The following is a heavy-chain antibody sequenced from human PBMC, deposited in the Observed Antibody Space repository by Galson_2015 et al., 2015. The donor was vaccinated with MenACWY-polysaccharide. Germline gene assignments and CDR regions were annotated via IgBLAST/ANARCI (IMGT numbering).Heavy chain of an antibody. CDR3: AKNIQAAY. CDR2: IGKSGDSI. J-gene: IGHJ4*02. V-gene: IGHV3-11*04. CDR1: GFSLGAWY. D-gene: IGHD2/OR15-2a*01. Sequence: SLRLSCAASGFSLGAWYMSWIRQAPGKGLEWLSYIGKSGDSIYYGDSVKGRFTISRDNAKNTLFLQMNSLSVEDTAVYYCAKNIQAAYWGQGTLVTVSS.